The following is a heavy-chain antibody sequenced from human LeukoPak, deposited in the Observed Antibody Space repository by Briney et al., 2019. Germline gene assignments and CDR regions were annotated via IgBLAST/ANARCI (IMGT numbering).Heavy chain of an antibody. J-gene: IGHJ4*02. V-gene: IGHV4-59*01. Sequence: SETLSLTCTVSGGSISSYYWSWIRQPPGQGPEWIGYISYSGSTNYSPSLKGRVTISVDMSKNQFSLHLSSVTAADTAVYYCARNYGGENYFGYWGQGTLVTVSS. CDR2: ISYSGST. CDR3: ARNYGGENYFGY. CDR1: GGSISSYY. D-gene: IGHD4-23*01.